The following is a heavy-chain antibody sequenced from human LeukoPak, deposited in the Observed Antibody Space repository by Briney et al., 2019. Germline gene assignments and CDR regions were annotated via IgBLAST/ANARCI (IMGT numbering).Heavy chain of an antibody. D-gene: IGHD6-13*01. CDR3: AKEGIAAATPYYYYYGMDV. Sequence: GGSLRLSCAASGFTFSSYAMSWVRQAPGKGLEWVSAISGSGGSTYYADSVKGRFTISRDNSKNTLYLQMNSLRAEDTAVYYCAKEGIAAATPYYYYYGMDVWGQGTTVTVSS. CDR2: ISGSGGST. V-gene: IGHV3-23*01. J-gene: IGHJ6*02. CDR1: GFTFSSYA.